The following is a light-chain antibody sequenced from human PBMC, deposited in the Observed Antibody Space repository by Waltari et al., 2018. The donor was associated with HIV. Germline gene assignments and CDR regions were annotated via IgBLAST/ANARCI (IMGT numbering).Light chain of an antibody. J-gene: IGLJ3*02. Sequence: QSVLTQPPSVSGTPGQRVTISCSGSRSNIGRNTVNWYQQVPGMAPKFLISGNDDRPSGVPDRFSGSKSGTSASLAVRGLQSDDEANYYCAAWDDSLNGWVFGGGTMLTVL. V-gene: IGLV1-44*01. CDR2: GND. CDR1: RSNIGRNT. CDR3: AAWDDSLNGWV.